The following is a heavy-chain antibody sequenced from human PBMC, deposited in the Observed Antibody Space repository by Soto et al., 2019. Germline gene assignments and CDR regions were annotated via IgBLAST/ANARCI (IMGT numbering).Heavy chain of an antibody. CDR2: FYYSGST. V-gene: IGHV4-59*01. D-gene: IGHD2-2*01. J-gene: IGHJ6*03. CDR3: ASHLGYCSSATCPLLYYYLDV. Sequence: QVQLQESGPGLVKPSETLSLTCTVSGGSISSYFWSWIRQPPGKGRGWFGSFYYSGSTNTNPSLKSRVTISVDTSKNQSSLKLNSVTAADTAMYYCASHLGYCSSATCPLLYYYLDVWGKGTAVTVSS. CDR1: GGSISSYF.